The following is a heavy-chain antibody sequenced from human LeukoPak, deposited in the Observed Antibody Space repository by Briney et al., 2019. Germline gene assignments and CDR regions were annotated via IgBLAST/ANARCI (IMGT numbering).Heavy chain of an antibody. CDR2: IYTSGST. CDR1: GGSISSGSYY. Sequence: SQTLSLTCTVSGGSISSGSYYWSWIRQPAGKGLEWIGRIYTSGSTNYNPSLKSRVTISVDTSKNQFSLKLSSVTAADTAVYYCARSGYYDSSGYPDYWGQGTLVTVPS. D-gene: IGHD3-22*01. J-gene: IGHJ4*02. CDR3: ARSGYYDSSGYPDY. V-gene: IGHV4-61*02.